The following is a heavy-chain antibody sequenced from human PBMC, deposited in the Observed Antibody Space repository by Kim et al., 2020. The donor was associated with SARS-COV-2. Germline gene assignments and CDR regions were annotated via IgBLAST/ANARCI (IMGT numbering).Heavy chain of an antibody. D-gene: IGHD6-13*01. J-gene: IGHJ1*01. CDR2: IYPGDSDT. CDR1: GYSFTSYW. V-gene: IGHV5-51*01. CDR3: ARRERGLAAAGTTEYFQH. Sequence: GESLKISCKGSGYSFTSYWIGWVRQMPGKGLEWMGIIYPGDSDTRYSPSFQGQVTISADKSISTAYLQWSSLKASDTAMYYCARRERGLAAAGTTEYFQHWGQGTLVTVSS.